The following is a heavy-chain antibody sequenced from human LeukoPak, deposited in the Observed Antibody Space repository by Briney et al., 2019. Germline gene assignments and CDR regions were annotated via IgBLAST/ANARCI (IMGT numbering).Heavy chain of an antibody. Sequence: ASVKVSCKVSGYTLTELSMHWVRQAPGKGLEWMGGFDPEDGETIYAQKFQGRVTMTEDTSTDTAYMELSSLRAEDTAVYYCARDLDRDGSTHFDDWGQGTLVTVSS. D-gene: IGHD1-1*01. J-gene: IGHJ4*02. V-gene: IGHV1-24*01. CDR2: FDPEDGET. CDR3: ARDLDRDGSTHFDD. CDR1: GYTLTELS.